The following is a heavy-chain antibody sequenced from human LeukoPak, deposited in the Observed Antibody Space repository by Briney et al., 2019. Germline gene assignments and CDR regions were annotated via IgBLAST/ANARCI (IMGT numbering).Heavy chain of an antibody. CDR2: IIPIFGTA. D-gene: IGHD6-13*01. CDR3: ARVGPQKITWYERVWYFDL. J-gene: IGHJ2*01. Sequence: SVKVSCKASGGTFSSYAISWVRQAPGQGLEWMGGIIPIFGTANYAQKFQGRVTITTDESTSTAYMELSSLRSEDTAVYYCARVGPQKITWYERVWYFDLWGRGTLLTVSS. V-gene: IGHV1-69*05. CDR1: GGTFSSYA.